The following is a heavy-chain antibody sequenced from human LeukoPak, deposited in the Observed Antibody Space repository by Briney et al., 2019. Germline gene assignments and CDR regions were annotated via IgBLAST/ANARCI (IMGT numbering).Heavy chain of an antibody. CDR1: GFTFSSYI. V-gene: IGHV3-23*01. J-gene: IGHJ4*02. CDR3: AKQLGYCSDGSCYFPY. D-gene: IGHD2-15*01. CDR2: ISNNGGYT. Sequence: GGSLRLSCAASGFTFSSYIMSWVRQAPGKGLEWVSAISNNGGYTYYADSVQGRFTISRDNSKSTLCLQMNSLRAEDTAVYYCAKQLGYCSDGSCYFPYWGQGTLVTVSS.